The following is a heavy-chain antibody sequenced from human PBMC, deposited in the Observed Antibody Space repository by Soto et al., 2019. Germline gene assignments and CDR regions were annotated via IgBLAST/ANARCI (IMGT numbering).Heavy chain of an antibody. CDR3: ARDQREWLVKNYYYGMDV. J-gene: IGHJ6*02. Sequence: GGPLRLSCAASGFTVSSNYMSWVRQAPGKGLEWVSVIYSGGSTYYADSVKGRFTISRDNSKNTLYLQMNSLRAEDTAVYYCARDQREWLVKNYYYGMDVWGQGTTVTVSS. V-gene: IGHV3-66*01. CDR2: IYSGGST. D-gene: IGHD6-19*01. CDR1: GFTVSSNY.